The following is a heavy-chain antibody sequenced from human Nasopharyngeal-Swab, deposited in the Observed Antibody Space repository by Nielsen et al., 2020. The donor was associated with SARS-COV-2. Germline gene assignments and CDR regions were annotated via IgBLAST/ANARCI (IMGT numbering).Heavy chain of an antibody. D-gene: IGHD3-10*01. Sequence: SVKVSCKASGYTFTSYYMHWVRQAPGQGLEWMGIINPSGGSTSYAQKFQGRVTMTRDTSTSTVYMELSSLRSEDTAVCYCAITMVRGYGMDVWGQGTTVTVSS. CDR2: INPSGGST. CDR3: AITMVRGYGMDV. V-gene: IGHV1-46*01. CDR1: GYTFTSYY. J-gene: IGHJ6*02.